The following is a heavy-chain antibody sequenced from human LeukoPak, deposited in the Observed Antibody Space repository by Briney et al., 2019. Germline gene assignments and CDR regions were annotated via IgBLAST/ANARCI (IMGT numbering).Heavy chain of an antibody. Sequence: GGTLRLSCAVSGLTLSSYGMSWVRQAPGKGLEWVSALGGSGGNTYYADSVKGRFTISRDNAKNSLYLQMNSLRAEDTAVYYCARGSGSSGHNWFDPWGQGTLVTVSS. J-gene: IGHJ5*02. V-gene: IGHV3-21*01. CDR3: ARGSGSSGHNWFDP. CDR1: GLTLSSYG. CDR2: LGGSGGNT. D-gene: IGHD6-19*01.